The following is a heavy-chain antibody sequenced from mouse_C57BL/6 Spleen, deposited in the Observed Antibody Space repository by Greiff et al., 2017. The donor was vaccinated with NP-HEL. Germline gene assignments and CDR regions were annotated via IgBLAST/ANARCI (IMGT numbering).Heavy chain of an antibody. CDR1: GYTFTDYE. CDR2: IDPETGGT. D-gene: IGHD2-2*01. Sequence: QVQLKESGAELVRPGASVTLSCKASGYTFTDYEMHWVKQTPVHGLAWIGAIDPETGGTAYNQKFKGKAILTADKSSSTAYMELRSLTSEDSAVYYCTRWDLLWLRRGGDYFDYWGQGTTLTVSS. CDR3: TRWDLLWLRRGGDYFDY. V-gene: IGHV1-15*01. J-gene: IGHJ2*01.